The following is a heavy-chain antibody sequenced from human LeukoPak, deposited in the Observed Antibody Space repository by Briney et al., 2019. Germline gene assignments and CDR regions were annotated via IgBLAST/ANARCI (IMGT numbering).Heavy chain of an antibody. CDR2: ISSCGSTI. CDR1: GFTFSDYY. J-gene: IGHJ4*02. Sequence: KPGGSLRLSCAASGFTFSDYYMSWIRQAPGKGLEWVSYISSCGSTIYYADSVKGRFTISRDNSKNTLYLQMNSLRAEDTAVYYCAKDRSSGWWGGFDYWGQGTLVTVSS. CDR3: AKDRSSGWWGGFDY. V-gene: IGHV3-11*01. D-gene: IGHD6-19*01.